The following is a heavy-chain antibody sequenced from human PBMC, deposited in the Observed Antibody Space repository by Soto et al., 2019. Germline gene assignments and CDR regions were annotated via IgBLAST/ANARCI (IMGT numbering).Heavy chain of an antibody. Sequence: TLSLTCTISGGSISSYYWSWIRQPPGKGLEWIGYIYYSGSTNYNPSLKSRVTISVDTSKNQFSLKLSSVTAADTAVYYCARDRGSGRGYYYYGMDVWGQGTTVTVSS. J-gene: IGHJ6*02. CDR1: GGSISSYY. CDR2: IYYSGST. D-gene: IGHD3-16*01. V-gene: IGHV4-59*01. CDR3: ARDRGSGRGYYYYGMDV.